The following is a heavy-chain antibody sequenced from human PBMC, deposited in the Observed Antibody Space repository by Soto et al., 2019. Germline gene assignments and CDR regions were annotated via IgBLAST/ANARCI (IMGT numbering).Heavy chain of an antibody. CDR3: ARGPGYRSNGVCYSLDSQEDY. CDR1: GYTFTSYD. V-gene: IGHV1-8*01. CDR2: MNPNSGNT. Sequence: ASVKVSCKASGYTFTSYDINWVRQATGQGLEWMGWMNPNSGNTGYAQKFQGRVTMTRNTSISTAYMELSSLRSEDTAVYYCARGPGYRSNGVCYSLDSQEDYWGQGTLVTVSS. D-gene: IGHD2-8*01. J-gene: IGHJ4*02.